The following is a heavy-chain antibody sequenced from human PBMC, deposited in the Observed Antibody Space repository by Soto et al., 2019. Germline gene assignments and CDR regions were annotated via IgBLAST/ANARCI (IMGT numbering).Heavy chain of an antibody. Sequence: PGGSLRLSCAASGFTFSSYSMNWVRQAPGKGLEWVSSISSSSSYIYYADSVKGRFTISRDNAKNSLYLQMNSLRAEDTAVYYCARTRGTAKVYNYFDYWGQGTLVTVAS. CDR3: ARTRGTAKVYNYFDY. J-gene: IGHJ4*02. D-gene: IGHD5-18*01. CDR1: GFTFSSYS. CDR2: ISSSSSYI. V-gene: IGHV3-21*01.